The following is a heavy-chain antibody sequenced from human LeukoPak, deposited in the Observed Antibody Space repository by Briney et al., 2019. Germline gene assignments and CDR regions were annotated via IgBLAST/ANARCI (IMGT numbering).Heavy chain of an antibody. CDR3: ARAGSKGLANAFDI. CDR2: IYSGGST. V-gene: IGHV3-53*01. CDR1: GFTVSSNY. Sequence: GGSLRLSCAASGFTVSSNYMSWVRQAPGKGLEWVSVIYSGGSTYYADSVKGRFTISRDNSKNTLYLQMNSLRAEDTAVYYCARAGSKGLANAFDIWGQGTMVTVSS. J-gene: IGHJ3*02. D-gene: IGHD3-16*01.